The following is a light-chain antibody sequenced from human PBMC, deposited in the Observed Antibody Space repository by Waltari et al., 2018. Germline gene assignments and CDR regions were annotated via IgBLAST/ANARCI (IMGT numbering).Light chain of an antibody. CDR2: EDS. V-gene: IGLV2-23*02. CDR3: CSYAGSSTFGVV. CDR1: RSEVSSFTL. J-gene: IGLJ2*01. Sequence: HSALTQPAPVSGSPGQSLNHSCTGVRSEVSSFTLVSWYQQHPGKAPKLMIYEDSKRPSGVSNRFSGSKSGNTASLTISGLQAEDEADYYCCSYAGSSTFGVVFGGGTKLTVL.